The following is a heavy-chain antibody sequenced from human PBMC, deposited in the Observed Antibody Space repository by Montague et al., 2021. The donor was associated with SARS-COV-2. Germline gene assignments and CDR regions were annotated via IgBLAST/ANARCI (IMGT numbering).Heavy chain of an antibody. CDR1: GDSVASNRAA. D-gene: IGHD3-10*01. V-gene: IGHV6-1*01. CDR2: TYYRSKWYN. Sequence: CAISGDSVASNRAAWNWNRQSPSRGLEWLGRTYYRSKWYNDYAVSVKSRITISPDTSKNQFSLQLNSVTPEDTAVYYCARGIWFGELLTGYYYYGMDVWGQGTTVTVSS. J-gene: IGHJ6*02. CDR3: ARGIWFGELLTGYYYYGMDV.